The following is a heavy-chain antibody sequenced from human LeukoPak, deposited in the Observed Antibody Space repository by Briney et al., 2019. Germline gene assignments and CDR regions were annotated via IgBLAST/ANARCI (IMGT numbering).Heavy chain of an antibody. J-gene: IGHJ6*03. CDR3: AREPLVAAHMDL. CDR2: IYQSGSP. Sequence: SGTLSHTCVVPGYSLSSGYYWGWIRPLPGKGREWIGSIYQSGSPYYHPSLQIRVPISVHTSKTQFSLELRSVTAADTAVYYCAREPLVAAHMDLWGKGTTVRVSS. D-gene: IGHD2-15*01. V-gene: IGHV4-38-2*02. CDR1: GYSLSSGYY.